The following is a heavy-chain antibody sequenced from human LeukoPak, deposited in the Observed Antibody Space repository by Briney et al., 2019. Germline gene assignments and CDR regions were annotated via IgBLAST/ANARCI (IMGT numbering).Heavy chain of an antibody. V-gene: IGHV3-23*01. D-gene: IGHD1-1*01. CDR2: ISGTDGST. J-gene: IGHJ3*02. CDR1: GFTYSSYA. Sequence: GGSLRLSCAASGFTYSSYAMSWVRQAPGKGLEWVSAISGTDGSTYYADSVKGRFTISRDNAKNTLYLQMNSLRAEDTAVYYCARVKLEQLEPLRDAFDIWGQGTMVTVSS. CDR3: ARVKLEQLEPLRDAFDI.